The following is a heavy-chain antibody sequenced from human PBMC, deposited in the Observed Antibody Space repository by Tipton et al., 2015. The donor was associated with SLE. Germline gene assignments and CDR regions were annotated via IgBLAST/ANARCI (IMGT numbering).Heavy chain of an antibody. CDR1: GFTFDDYA. CDR3: AKDIGSSSWYPGD. Sequence: LRLSCAASGFTFDDYAMHWVRQAPGKGLEWVSGISWNSGSIGYADSVKGRFTISRDNAKNSLYLQMNSLRAEDTALYYCAKDIGSSSWYPGDWGQGTMVTVSS. CDR2: ISWNSGSI. V-gene: IGHV3-9*01. J-gene: IGHJ3*01. D-gene: IGHD6-13*01.